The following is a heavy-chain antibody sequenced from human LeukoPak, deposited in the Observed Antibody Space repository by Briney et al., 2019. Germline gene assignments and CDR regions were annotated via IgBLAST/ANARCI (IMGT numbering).Heavy chain of an antibody. CDR3: AIIKDGLQTFDY. CDR2: IYYNGST. D-gene: IGHD5-24*01. Sequence: PSETLSLTCTVSGGSISSSSYYWGWTRQPPGKGLEWIGSIYYNGSTYYNPSLKSRVTISVDTSKNQFSLKLSSVTAADTAVYYCAIIKDGLQTFDYWGQGTLVTVSS. CDR1: GGSISSSSYY. J-gene: IGHJ4*02. V-gene: IGHV4-39*01.